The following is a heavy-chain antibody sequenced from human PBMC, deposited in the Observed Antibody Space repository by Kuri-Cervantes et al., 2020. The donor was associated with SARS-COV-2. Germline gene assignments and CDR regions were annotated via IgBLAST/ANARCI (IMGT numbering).Heavy chain of an antibody. CDR2: IYYSGST. CDR3: ARRACSSTSCYRALRAFDI. Sequence: GSLRLSCTVSGGSISSSSYYWGWIRQPPGKGLEWIGSIYYSGSTYYNPSLKSRVTISVDTSKNQFSLKLSSVTAADTAVYYCARRACSSTSCYRALRAFDIWGQGTMVTVSS. J-gene: IGHJ3*02. CDR1: GGSISSSSYY. D-gene: IGHD2-2*01. V-gene: IGHV4-39*01.